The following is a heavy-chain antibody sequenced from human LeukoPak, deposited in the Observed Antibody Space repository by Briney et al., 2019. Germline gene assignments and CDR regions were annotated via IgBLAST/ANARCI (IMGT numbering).Heavy chain of an antibody. D-gene: IGHD2-2*01. CDR1: GYSISSGYY. CDR3: ARYCSSTSCYQYFQH. J-gene: IGHJ1*01. CDR2: IYHSGST. Sequence: SETLSLTCAVSGYSISSGYYWGWIRQPPGKGLEWIGSIYHSGSTYYNPSLKSRVTISVDTSKNQFSLKLSSVTAADTAVYCCARYCSSTSCYQYFQHWGQGTLVTVSS. V-gene: IGHV4-38-2*01.